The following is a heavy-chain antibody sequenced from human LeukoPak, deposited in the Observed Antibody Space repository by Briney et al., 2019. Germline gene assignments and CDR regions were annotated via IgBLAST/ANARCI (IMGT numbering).Heavy chain of an antibody. J-gene: IGHJ6*03. CDR3: ARDRYGESRYYYYYMDV. CDR1: GYTFTSYG. V-gene: IGHV1-18*01. D-gene: IGHD4-17*01. Sequence: ASVKVSCKASGYTFTSYGISWVRQAPGQGLEWMGWISAYNGNTNYAQKLQGRVTMTTDTSTSTAYMELRSLRSDDTAVYYCARDRYGESRYYYYYMDVWGKGTTVTISS. CDR2: ISAYNGNT.